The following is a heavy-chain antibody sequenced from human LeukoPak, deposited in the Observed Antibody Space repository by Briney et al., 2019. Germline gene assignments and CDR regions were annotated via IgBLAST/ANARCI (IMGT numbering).Heavy chain of an antibody. D-gene: IGHD3-10*01. Sequence: ASVKVSCKASGYTFTDYYMHWVRQAPGQGLEWMGWISPSSGGTNYAQKFQGRVTMTRDTSTGTAYMELSRLRSDDTAMYYCARDVLPTFGYFSAADDFWGQGTLVTVSS. CDR1: GYTFTDYY. CDR3: ARDVLPTFGYFSAADDF. J-gene: IGHJ4*02. V-gene: IGHV1-2*02. CDR2: ISPSSGGT.